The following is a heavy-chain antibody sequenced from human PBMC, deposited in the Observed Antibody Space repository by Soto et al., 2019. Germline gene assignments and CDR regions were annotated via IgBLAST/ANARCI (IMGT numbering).Heavy chain of an antibody. V-gene: IGHV4-39*01. CDR1: GGSISSSSYY. CDR3: ARHKTTMVRGADTYYYYYGMDV. J-gene: IGHJ6*02. D-gene: IGHD3-10*01. CDR2: IYYSGST. Sequence: SETLSLTCTVSGGSISSSSYYWGWIRQPPGKGLEWIGSIYYSGSTYYNPSLKSRVTISVDTSKNQFSLKLSSVTAADTAVYYCARHKTTMVRGADTYYYYYGMDVWGQGTTVT.